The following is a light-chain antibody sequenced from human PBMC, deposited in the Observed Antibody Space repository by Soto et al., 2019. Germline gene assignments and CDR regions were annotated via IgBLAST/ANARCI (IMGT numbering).Light chain of an antibody. CDR2: LGS. CDR3: MLALTTLPWT. J-gene: IGKJ1*01. Sequence: DIVLTQSPLSLPVTPGEPASISCRSSQSLLHSHGYNFLNWYLQKPGQSPQLLIYLGSNRASGVTDRFSGSRSRTDFTLKIRTVEAEAVGVYYCMLALTTLPWTFRQGTNMEI. CDR1: QSLLHSHGYNF. V-gene: IGKV2-28*01.